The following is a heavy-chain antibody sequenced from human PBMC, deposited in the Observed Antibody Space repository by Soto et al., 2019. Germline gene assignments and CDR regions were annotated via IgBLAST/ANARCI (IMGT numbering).Heavy chain of an antibody. D-gene: IGHD6-13*01. CDR2: IWYDGSNK. V-gene: IGHV3-33*01. J-gene: IGHJ5*02. CDR1: GFTFINYG. Sequence: QVQLVESGGGVVQPGRSLRLSCAASGFTFINYGMHWVRQAPGKGLEWVAVIWYDGSNKYYADSVKGRFTISRDNSKNTLYLQMNSLRVEDTAVYYCARGGSSSWYLRWFDPWCQGTLVTVSS. CDR3: ARGGSSSWYLRWFDP.